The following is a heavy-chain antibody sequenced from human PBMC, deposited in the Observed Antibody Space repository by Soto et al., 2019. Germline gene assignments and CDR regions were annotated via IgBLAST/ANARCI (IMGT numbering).Heavy chain of an antibody. J-gene: IGHJ2*01. CDR2: ISSSSSTI. CDR3: ARGLAEAGPGWYFDL. D-gene: IGHD3-10*01. V-gene: IGHV3-48*01. CDR1: GFTFSSYS. Sequence: ESGGGLVQPGGSLRLSCAASGFTFSSYSMNWVRQAPGKGLEWVSYISSSSSTIYYADSVKGRFTISRDNAKNSLYLQMNSLRAEATAVYYCARGLAEAGPGWYFDLWGRGTLVTVSS.